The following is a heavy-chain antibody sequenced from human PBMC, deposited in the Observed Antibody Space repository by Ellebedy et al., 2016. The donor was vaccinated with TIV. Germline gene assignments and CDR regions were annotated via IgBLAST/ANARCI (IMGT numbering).Heavy chain of an antibody. CDR2: LWGDGGGA. J-gene: IGHJ4*02. D-gene: IGHD2/OR15-2a*01. CDR3: ARSFVIGGMVVGY. V-gene: IGHV3-23*01. Sequence: GESLKISCAASGFTFGDFAMSWVRQAPGKGLEWVSFLWGDGGGAHADSVKGRFTMSRENSKNTLSLQMNSLKVEDTAVYYCARSFVIGGMVVGYWGQGTLVTVSS. CDR1: GFTFGDFA.